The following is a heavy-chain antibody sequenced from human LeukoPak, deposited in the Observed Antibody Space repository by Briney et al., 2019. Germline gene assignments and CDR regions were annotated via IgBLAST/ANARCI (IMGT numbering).Heavy chain of an antibody. J-gene: IGHJ3*02. CDR2: IYYSGST. Sequence: SETLSLTCTVSGGSISSYYWSWIRQPPGKGLEWIGYIYYSGSTNYNPSLKSRVTISVDTSKNQFSLKLSSVTAADTAVYYCARLSYGSGRYSDAFDIWGQGTMVTVSS. CDR3: ARLSYGSGRYSDAFDI. V-gene: IGHV4-59*08. D-gene: IGHD3-10*01. CDR1: GGSISSYY.